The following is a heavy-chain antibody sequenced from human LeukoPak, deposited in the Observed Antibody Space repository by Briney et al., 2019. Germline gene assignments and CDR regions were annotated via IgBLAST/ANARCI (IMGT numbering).Heavy chain of an antibody. V-gene: IGHV1-69*13. CDR1: GGTFSTTA. CDR3: AAKIDILTASGLGPHIPHYFDY. D-gene: IGHD3-9*01. J-gene: IGHJ4*02. CDR2: IIPIAGTT. Sequence: SVKVSCKASGGTFSTTAISWVRQAPGQGLECMGGIIPIAGTTNYAQKSRGRITITADESTSTAYMEVSSLRSADTAVYYCAAKIDILTASGLGPHIPHYFDYWGQGTLVTVSS.